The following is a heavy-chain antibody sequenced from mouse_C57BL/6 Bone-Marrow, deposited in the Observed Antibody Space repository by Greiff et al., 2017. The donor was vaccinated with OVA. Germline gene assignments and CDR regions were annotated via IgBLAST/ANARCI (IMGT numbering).Heavy chain of an antibody. CDR2: IFPGSGST. J-gene: IGHJ1*03. CDR1: GYTFTDYY. Sequence: QVQLQQSGPELVKPGASVKISCKASGYTFTDYYINWVKQRPGQGLEWIGWIFPGSGSTYYNEKFTGKATLTVDKSSSTAYMLLSSLTSEDSAVYFCARERVYGPSHWYFYVWGTGTTVTVSS. D-gene: IGHD1-1*01. CDR3: ARERVYGPSHWYFYV. V-gene: IGHV1-75*01.